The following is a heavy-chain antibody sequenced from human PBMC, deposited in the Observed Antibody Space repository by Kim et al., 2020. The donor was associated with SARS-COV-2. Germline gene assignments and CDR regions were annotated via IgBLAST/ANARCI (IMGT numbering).Heavy chain of an antibody. CDR2: ISYDGFIK. V-gene: IGHV3-30*04. CDR3: ARDRGTYDSSSRYGMDV. J-gene: IGHJ6*02. Sequence: GGSLRLSCAASGFSFSSYSVHWVRQAPGKGLEWVAVISYDGFIKYYVDSVKGRFTISRDNSKNTLYLQMNSLRAEDTSMYYCARDRGTYDSSSRYGMDVWGQGTTVTVSS. CDR1: GFSFSSYS. D-gene: IGHD3-22*01.